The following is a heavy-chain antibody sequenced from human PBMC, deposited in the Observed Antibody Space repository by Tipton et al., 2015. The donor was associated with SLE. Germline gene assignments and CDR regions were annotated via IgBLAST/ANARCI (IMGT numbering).Heavy chain of an antibody. Sequence: TLSLTCTVSGYSISSGYYWSWIRQPPGKGLEWIGYIYYSGSTNYNPSLKSRVTISVDTSKNQFSLKLSSVTAADTAVYYCARRRESSSSLDYWGQGTLVTVSS. V-gene: IGHV4-61*01. CDR1: GYSISSGYY. CDR2: IYYSGST. J-gene: IGHJ4*02. CDR3: ARRRESSSSLDY. D-gene: IGHD6-6*01.